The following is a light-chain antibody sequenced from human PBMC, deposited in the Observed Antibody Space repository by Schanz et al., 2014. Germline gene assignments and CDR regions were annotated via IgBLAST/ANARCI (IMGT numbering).Light chain of an antibody. CDR3: QSYDSSLSVVV. V-gene: IGLV1-47*01. Sequence: QSVLTQPPSASGTPGQRITISCSGSTSKSGSYYVYWYQQLPGTAPRLLISRDSQRPSGVPDRFSGYRSGTSASLVISGLQAEDEAYYYCQSYDSSLSVVVFGGGTKLTVL. J-gene: IGLJ2*01. CDR2: RDS. CDR1: TSKSGSYY.